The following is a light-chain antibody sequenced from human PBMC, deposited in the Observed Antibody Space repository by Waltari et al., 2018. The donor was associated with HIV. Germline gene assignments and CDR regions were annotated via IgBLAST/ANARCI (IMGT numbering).Light chain of an antibody. CDR1: SSNIGAGYD. CDR3: QSFDSSLTTSGVI. Sequence: QSVLTQPPSVSGAPGQRVTISCTGSSSNIGAGYDVHWYQQLPGTAPKLLIYANINRASGVPDRFSGSKSGSSASLALTGLQAEDEAHYYCQSFDSSLTTSGVIFGGGTKLTVL. CDR2: ANI. J-gene: IGLJ2*01. V-gene: IGLV1-40*01.